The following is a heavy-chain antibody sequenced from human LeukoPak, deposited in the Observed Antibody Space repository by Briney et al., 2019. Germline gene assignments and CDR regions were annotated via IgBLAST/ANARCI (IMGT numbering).Heavy chain of an antibody. CDR1: GYTFTGCF. Sequence: ASVKVSCKASGYTFTGCFIHYVRQAAGQGLEWMGWIDPNSDNIRYSETFKDRVTMTRDTPTNTAYMELSWLRSDDTAVYYCARSAYNYGYVYFDHWGQGTLVIVSS. J-gene: IGHJ4*02. V-gene: IGHV1-2*02. CDR3: ARSAYNYGYVYFDH. CDR2: IDPNSDNI. D-gene: IGHD5-18*01.